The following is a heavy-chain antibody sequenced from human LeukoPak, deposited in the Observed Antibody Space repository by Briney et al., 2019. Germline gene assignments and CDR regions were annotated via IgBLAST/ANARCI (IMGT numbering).Heavy chain of an antibody. CDR1: GGTFSSYA. Sequence: SVKVSCKASGGTFSSYAISWVRQAPGQGLEWMGGIIPIFGTANYAQKFQGRVTITTDESTSTAYMELSSLRSEDTAVYYCARAASGDLPPDYWGRGTLVTVSS. J-gene: IGHJ4*02. D-gene: IGHD4-17*01. CDR2: IIPIFGTA. V-gene: IGHV1-69*05. CDR3: ARAASGDLPPDY.